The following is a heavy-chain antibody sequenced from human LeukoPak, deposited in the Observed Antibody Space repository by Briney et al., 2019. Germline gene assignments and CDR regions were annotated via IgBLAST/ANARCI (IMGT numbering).Heavy chain of an antibody. CDR3: ARHGAGGLDY. CDR2: IHNSGPT. V-gene: IGHV4-39*01. Sequence: SETLSLTCTVSGDSISRHIYHWTWIRQSPGEGLEWIGNIHNSGPTYYKPSLKSRVTISVDTPKNHFSLKLSSVTAADTAVYYCARHGAGGLDYWGQGTLVTVSS. D-gene: IGHD2-8*02. J-gene: IGHJ4*02. CDR1: GDSISRHIYH.